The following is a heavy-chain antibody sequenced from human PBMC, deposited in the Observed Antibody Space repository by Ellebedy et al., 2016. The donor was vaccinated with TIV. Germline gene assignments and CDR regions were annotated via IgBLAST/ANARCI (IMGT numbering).Heavy chain of an antibody. D-gene: IGHD3-10*01. J-gene: IGHJ3*01. CDR3: ARNSGDAFEL. V-gene: IGHV2-70*04. Sequence: SGPTLVKPTQTLTLTCTLSGLSVNSDGMRVSWIRQPPGKALEWLGRIDLDGDTFYRTSLKTRLTISKDTSKNQVVLTMTVMDPVDTATYYCARNSGDAFELWGHGTMVTVSS. CDR2: IDLDGDT. CDR1: GLSVNSDGMR.